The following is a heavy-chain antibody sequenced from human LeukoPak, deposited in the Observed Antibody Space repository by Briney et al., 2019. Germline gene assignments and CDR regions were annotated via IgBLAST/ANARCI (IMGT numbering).Heavy chain of an antibody. Sequence: QTGGSLRLSCAVSGITLSNYGMSRVRQAPGKGLEWVAGISDSGITTNYADSVKGRFTISRDNPKNTLYLQMNSLRAEDTAVYFCAKRGVVIRVILVGFHKEAYYFDSWGQGALVTVSS. CDR2: ISDSGITT. CDR3: AKRGVVIRVILVGFHKEAYYFDS. J-gene: IGHJ4*02. CDR1: GITLSNYG. D-gene: IGHD3-22*01. V-gene: IGHV3-23*01.